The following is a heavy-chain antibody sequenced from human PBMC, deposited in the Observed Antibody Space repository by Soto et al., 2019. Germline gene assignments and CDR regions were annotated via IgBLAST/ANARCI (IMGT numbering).Heavy chain of an antibody. CDR3: ARVNTTLVDHFDC. V-gene: IGHV3-53*01. J-gene: IGHJ4*02. CDR1: GFSVSATS. Sequence: GGSLRLSCVVSGFSVSATSIFWVRQATGKGLEWVSLMHRGGTTDNADSVKGRFTTSRDKSKNTLYLHMNGLRVEDTAVYYCARVNTTLVDHFDCWGQGTLVTVSS. CDR2: MHRGGTT. D-gene: IGHD5-18*01.